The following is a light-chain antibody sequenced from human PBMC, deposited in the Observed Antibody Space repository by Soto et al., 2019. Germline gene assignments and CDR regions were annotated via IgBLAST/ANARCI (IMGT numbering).Light chain of an antibody. J-gene: IGLJ1*01. CDR3: ISYTGFDTYV. Sequence: QSVLTQPASVSASPGQSITISCTGTSTDIGAYKFVSWYQQHPGKAPKLKIYDVTSRPSGVSNRFSGSKSGNTASLIISGLQAEDEGDYYCISYTGFDTYVFGTGTKVTVL. V-gene: IGLV2-14*03. CDR2: DVT. CDR1: STDIGAYKF.